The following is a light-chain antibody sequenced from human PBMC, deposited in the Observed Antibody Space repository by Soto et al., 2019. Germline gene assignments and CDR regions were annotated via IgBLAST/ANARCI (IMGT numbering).Light chain of an antibody. V-gene: IGKV1-5*03. J-gene: IGKJ1*01. Sequence: DIQMTQSPSTLSASVGDRVTITCRASQSISSWLAWYQQKPGKAPKLLIYKASSLESGVPSRFSGSGSGTEFTLTISLQPDDFATYYCQQYNSYSVWTFGQGTKVEIK. CDR1: QSISSW. CDR2: KAS. CDR3: QQYNSYSVWT.